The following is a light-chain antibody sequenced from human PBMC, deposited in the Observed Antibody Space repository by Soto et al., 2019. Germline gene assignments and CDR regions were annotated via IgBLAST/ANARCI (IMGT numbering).Light chain of an antibody. CDR2: GIS. CDR3: QQYSSSPWT. J-gene: IGKJ1*01. V-gene: IGKV3-20*01. CDR1: QSVTGNY. Sequence: VLTQSPGTLSLSPGESAALSCRASQSVTGNYLGWYRQKPGQPPRLLIYGISSRAAGIPDRFSGGGSGTDFTLTITRLEPEDSAVYYCQQYSSSPWTFGQGTRVEI.